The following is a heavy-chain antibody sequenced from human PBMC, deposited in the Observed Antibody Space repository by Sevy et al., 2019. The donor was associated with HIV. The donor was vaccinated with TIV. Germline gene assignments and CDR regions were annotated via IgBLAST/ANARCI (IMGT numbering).Heavy chain of an antibody. CDR2: ISGSGGST. V-gene: IGHV3-23*01. CDR3: AKAEGSSSSGGYYYGMDV. Sequence: GGSLRLSCAASGFTFSSYAMSWVRQAPGKGLEWVSAISGSGGSTYYADSVKGRFAISRDNSKNTLYLQMNSLRAEDTAVYYCAKAEGSSSSGGYYYGMDVWGQGTTVTVSS. CDR1: GFTFSSYA. J-gene: IGHJ6*02. D-gene: IGHD6-6*01.